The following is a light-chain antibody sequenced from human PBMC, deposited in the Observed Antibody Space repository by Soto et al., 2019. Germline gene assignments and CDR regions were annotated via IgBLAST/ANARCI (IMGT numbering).Light chain of an antibody. Sequence: EIVLTQSPATLSLSPGERASLSCRASQSVSSYLAWYQQKPGQAPRLLIYDASNRATGIPARFSGSGSGTDFTLTISSLEPEDFAVYYCQQRSNWPHLTFGGGTKVEIK. CDR3: QQRSNWPHLT. J-gene: IGKJ4*01. CDR1: QSVSSY. CDR2: DAS. V-gene: IGKV3-11*01.